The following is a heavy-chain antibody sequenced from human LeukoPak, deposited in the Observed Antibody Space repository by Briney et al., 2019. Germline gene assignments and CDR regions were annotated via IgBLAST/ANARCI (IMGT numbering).Heavy chain of an antibody. CDR3: ARRRWDNSGYDNFWYFDD. CDR2: IYYSGST. J-gene: IGHJ4*02. CDR1: GGSISSYY. V-gene: IGHV4-59*01. Sequence: SETLSLTCTVSGGSISSYYWNWIRQPPGKGLEWMGYIYYSGSTNYNPSLKSRVTISVDTSKNQFSLKLSSVTAADTAVYYCARRRWDNSGYDNFWYFDDWGQGTLVIVPS. D-gene: IGHD3-3*01.